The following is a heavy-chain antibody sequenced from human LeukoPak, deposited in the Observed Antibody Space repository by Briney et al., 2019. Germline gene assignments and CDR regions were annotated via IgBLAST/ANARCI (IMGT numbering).Heavy chain of an antibody. Sequence: GGSLRLSCAASGFTFSSYGMHWVRQAPGKGREWVAVICYDGSNKYYADSVKARFTTSRDYSNNTLYLQTNSLRAEDTAVYYCAGGYSYGYRHYYGMDVWGQGTTVTVSS. CDR3: AGGYSYGYRHYYGMDV. CDR1: GFTFSSYG. CDR2: ICYDGSNK. D-gene: IGHD5-18*01. V-gene: IGHV3-33*01. J-gene: IGHJ6*02.